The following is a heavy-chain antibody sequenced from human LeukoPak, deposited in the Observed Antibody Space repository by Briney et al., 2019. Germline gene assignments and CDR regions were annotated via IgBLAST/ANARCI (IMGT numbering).Heavy chain of an antibody. Sequence: GGSLRLSCAASAFSLSAYNMNWVRQAPGKGLEWVSYISSSGSTIYYADSVKGRFTISRDNAKNSLYLQMNSLRVEDTAVYYCASLEMPTTDDYWGQGTLVTVSS. V-gene: IGHV3-48*01. J-gene: IGHJ4*02. CDR2: ISSSGSTI. CDR1: AFSLSAYN. CDR3: ASLEMPTTDDY. D-gene: IGHD5-24*01.